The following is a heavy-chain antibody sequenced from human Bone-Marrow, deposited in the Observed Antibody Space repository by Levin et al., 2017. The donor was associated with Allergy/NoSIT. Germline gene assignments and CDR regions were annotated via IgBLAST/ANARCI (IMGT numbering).Heavy chain of an antibody. CDR3: ARGGHCGGGTCYSDYFDY. J-gene: IGHJ4*02. V-gene: IGHV3-72*01. Sequence: GGSLRLSCAVSGFIFSDHYMDWVRQAPGQGLEWLGRSRNKANGFTTEYAASVNGRFTVSRDDSKNSLYLQMNSLQTEDTAVYYCARGGHCGGGTCYSDYFDYWGQGTLVTVSS. CDR2: SRNKANGFTT. D-gene: IGHD2-15*01. CDR1: GFIFSDHY.